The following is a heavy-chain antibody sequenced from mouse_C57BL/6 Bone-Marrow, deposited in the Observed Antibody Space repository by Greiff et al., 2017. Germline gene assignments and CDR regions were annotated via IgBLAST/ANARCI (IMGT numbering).Heavy chain of an antibody. CDR3: ARSHAMDY. V-gene: IGHV1-64*01. J-gene: IGHJ4*01. CDR2: IHPKSGST. Sequence: VQLQQPGAELVKPGASVKLSCKASGYTFTSYWMHWVKQRPGQGLEWIGMIHPKSGSTNYNEKFKSKATLTVDKSSSTAYIQLIILTSENSAVYYCARSHAMDYWGQGTSVTVSS. CDR1: GYTFTSYW.